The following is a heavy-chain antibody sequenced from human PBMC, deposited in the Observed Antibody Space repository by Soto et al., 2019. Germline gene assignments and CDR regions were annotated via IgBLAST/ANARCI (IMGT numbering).Heavy chain of an antibody. V-gene: IGHV3-9*02. D-gene: IGHD4-17*01. J-gene: IGHJ4*02. CDR3: VKDMNWGGMTTIHYFDS. CDR2: ISSNSATI. CDR1: GFIADDYA. Sequence: EVQLVESGGGLVQPGRSLRLSCVASGFIADDYAMHWVRQAPGKGLEWVSGISSNSATINYADSVKGRFTISRDNAKNSLFLQMTSLRPEDTAFYYCVKDMNWGGMTTIHYFDSWGQGTLVTVSS.